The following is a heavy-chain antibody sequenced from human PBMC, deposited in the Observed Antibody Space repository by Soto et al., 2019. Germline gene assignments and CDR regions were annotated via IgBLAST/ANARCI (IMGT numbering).Heavy chain of an antibody. V-gene: IGHV3-23*01. CDR1: GFTFSSYA. J-gene: IGHJ4*02. CDR2: FRAGGDDGTT. CDR3: AKKVNSGSGSQYFDY. Sequence: GGSLRLSCVASGFTFSSYAMSWVRQAPGKGLEWVSGFRAGGDDGTTYYADSVKGRFTISRDNSKNTLFLQMNSLRAEDTAIYYCAKKVNSGSGSQYFDYFGQGTLVTVSS. D-gene: IGHD3-10*01.